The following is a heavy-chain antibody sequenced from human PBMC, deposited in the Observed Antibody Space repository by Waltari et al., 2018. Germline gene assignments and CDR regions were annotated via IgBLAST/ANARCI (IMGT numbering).Heavy chain of an antibody. V-gene: IGHV3-21*01. Sequence: EVQLVESGGGLVKPGGSLRLSCAASGFTFSSYNMNWVRQAPGKGLEWVSSISSSSSYIYYADSVKGRFTISRDNAKNSLYLQMNSLRAEDTAVYYCAREIVVVVAATPTYYGMDVWGQGTTVIVSS. CDR1: GFTFSSYN. J-gene: IGHJ6*02. CDR3: AREIVVVVAATPTYYGMDV. CDR2: ISSSSSYI. D-gene: IGHD2-15*01.